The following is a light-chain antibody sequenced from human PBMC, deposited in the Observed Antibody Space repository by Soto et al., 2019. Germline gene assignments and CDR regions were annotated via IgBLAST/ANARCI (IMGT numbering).Light chain of an antibody. J-gene: IGKJ2*01. CDR2: TAS. V-gene: IGKV1-39*01. Sequence: DIQMTQSPSSLSASVGDRVTITCRASQSISSYLNWYQQKPGTAPKLLSYTASSLQSGVPSRFSASGSGTDFTLTISSLQPEDFATYYCQQSYRTRYTFGQGTKQEIK. CDR3: QQSYRTRYT. CDR1: QSISSY.